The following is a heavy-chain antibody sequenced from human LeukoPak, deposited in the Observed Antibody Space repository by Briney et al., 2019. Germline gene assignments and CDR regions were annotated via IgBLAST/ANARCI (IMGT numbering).Heavy chain of an antibody. V-gene: IGHV4-4*07. CDR3: ARSYYYDSSGYSDYFDY. CDR1: GGSISSYY. D-gene: IGHD3-22*01. CDR2: IYTSGST. J-gene: IGHJ4*02. Sequence: SETLSLTCTVSGGSISSYYWSWIRQPAGKGLEWIGRIYTSGSTNYNPSLKSRVTMSVDTSKNQFSLKLSSVTAADTAVYYCARSYYYDSSGYSDYFDYWGQGTLVTVSS.